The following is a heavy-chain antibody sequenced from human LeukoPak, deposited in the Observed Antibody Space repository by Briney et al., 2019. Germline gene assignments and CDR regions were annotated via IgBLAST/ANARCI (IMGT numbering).Heavy chain of an antibody. J-gene: IGHJ4*02. CDR3: AKARRIRYIDY. CDR1: GFTVSSNY. V-gene: IGHV3-53*01. CDR2: IYSGGST. Sequence: PGGSLRLSCAASGFTVSSNYMSWVRQAPGKGLEWVSVIYSGGSTYYADSVKGRFTISRDNSKNTLYLQMNSLRAEDTAVYYCAKARRIRYIDYWGQGTLVTVSS. D-gene: IGHD2-15*01.